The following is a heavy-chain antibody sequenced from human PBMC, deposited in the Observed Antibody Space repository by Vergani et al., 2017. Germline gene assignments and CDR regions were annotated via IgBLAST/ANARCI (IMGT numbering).Heavy chain of an antibody. CDR2: IYYSGST. J-gene: IGHJ3*02. D-gene: IGHD4-17*01. Sequence: QVQLPESGPGLVKPSETLSLTCTVSGGSISSYYWSWIRQPPGKGLEWIGYIYYSGSTNYNPSLKSRVTISVDTSKNQFSLKLSSVTAADTAVYYCAREGDYGDYMGAFDIWGQGTMVTVSS. V-gene: IGHV4-59*01. CDR1: GGSISSYY. CDR3: AREGDYGDYMGAFDI.